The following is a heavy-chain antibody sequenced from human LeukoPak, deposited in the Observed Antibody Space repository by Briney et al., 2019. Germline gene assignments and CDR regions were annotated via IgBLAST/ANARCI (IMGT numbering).Heavy chain of an antibody. J-gene: IGHJ5*02. V-gene: IGHV3-74*01. CDR2: IYVDRRTT. Sequence: GSLRLSCVASGFTFSNYWMHWVRQPPGKGLVWVSRIYVDRRTTNYADSVKGRFTISRDNAKNTVYLEMNSLSVEDTATYYCIRDFRSADLWGQGTLVTVTS. CDR3: IRDFRSADL. CDR1: GFTFSNYW.